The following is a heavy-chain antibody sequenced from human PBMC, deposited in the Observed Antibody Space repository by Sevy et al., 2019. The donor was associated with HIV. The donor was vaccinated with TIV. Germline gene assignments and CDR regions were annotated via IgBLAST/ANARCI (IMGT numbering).Heavy chain of an antibody. CDR3: ATDSHEATRGYSFAF. D-gene: IGHD5-18*01. V-gene: IGHV4-30-4*01. Sequence: SETLSLTCTVSGGSISSGDSYWSWIRQPPEKGLEWIGYIYYSGSTYYNPSLKSRVSISVDTSKNQFSLKLSSVTAADTAVYYCATDSHEATRGYSFAFWGQGTLVTVSS. CDR2: IYYSGST. CDR1: GGSISSGDSY. J-gene: IGHJ4*02.